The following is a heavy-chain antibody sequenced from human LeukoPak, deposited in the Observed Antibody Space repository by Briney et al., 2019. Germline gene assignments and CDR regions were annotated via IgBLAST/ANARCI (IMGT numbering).Heavy chain of an antibody. J-gene: IGHJ5*02. Sequence: SETLSLTCTVSGGSTSSSSYYWSWIRQPPGKGLKWIGYIYYSGSTYYNPSLKSRVTISVDTSKNQFSLKLSSVTAADTDVYYCAREGQSGYRYNWLDPWGQGTLVTVSS. D-gene: IGHD3-3*01. V-gene: IGHV4-30-4*08. CDR3: AREGQSGYRYNWLDP. CDR2: IYYSGST. CDR1: GGSTSSSSYY.